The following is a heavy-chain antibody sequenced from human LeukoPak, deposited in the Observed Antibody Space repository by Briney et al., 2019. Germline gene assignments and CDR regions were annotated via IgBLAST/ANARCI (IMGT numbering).Heavy chain of an antibody. J-gene: IGHJ4*02. Sequence: GGSLRLSCAASGFSFRNAWMSWVRQAPGKGLEWVGRIKSKTDGGTTDYAAPVEGRFTISRDDSENTLYLQMNSLETDDTALYYCTAGLLSARNYWGQGTLVTVSS. V-gene: IGHV3-15*01. CDR3: TAGLLSARNY. D-gene: IGHD2-21*02. CDR2: IKSKTDGGTT. CDR1: GFSFRNAW.